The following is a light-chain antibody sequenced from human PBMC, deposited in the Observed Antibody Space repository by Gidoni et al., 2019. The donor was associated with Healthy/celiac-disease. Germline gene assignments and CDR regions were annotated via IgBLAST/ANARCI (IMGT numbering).Light chain of an antibody. CDR2: KDS. CDR1: ALPKQY. CDR3: QSADSSGTYPV. V-gene: IGLV3-25*02. J-gene: IGLJ2*01. Sequence: SYELTQPPSLSLSPGQTARITCSGDALPKQYAYWYQQKPGQAPVLVIYKDSERPSGIPERFSGSSSGTTVTLTISGVQAEDEADYYCQSADSSGTYPVFGGGTKLTVL.